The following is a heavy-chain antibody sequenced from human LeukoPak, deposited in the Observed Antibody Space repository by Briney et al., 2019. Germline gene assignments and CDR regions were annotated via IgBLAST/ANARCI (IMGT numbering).Heavy chain of an antibody. D-gene: IGHD2-15*01. CDR1: GFTFSSHG. CDR3: ARGCGGSAACYIIDY. V-gene: IGHV3-33*01. J-gene: IGHJ4*02. Sequence: GGSLRLSCAASGFTFSSHGMHWVRQAPGKGLEWVTIIWNDGSNKNYVDSVKGRFIISRDNSKNTLYLQMNSLRAEDTAVYYCARGCGGSAACYIIDYWGQGTLVTVSS. CDR2: IWNDGSNK.